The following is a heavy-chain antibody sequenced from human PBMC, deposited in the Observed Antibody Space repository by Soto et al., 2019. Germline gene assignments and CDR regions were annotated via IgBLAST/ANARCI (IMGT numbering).Heavy chain of an antibody. CDR1: GFTFSSYG. J-gene: IGHJ6*01. Sequence: QVQLVESGGGVVQPGRSLRLSCAASGFTFSSYGMHWVRQAPGKGLEWVAVISYDGSNKYYADSVKGRFTISRDNSKNTLYLQMNSLRAEDTAVYYCAKVVLPDYYYYGMDVW. V-gene: IGHV3-30*18. CDR2: ISYDGSNK. CDR3: AKVVLPDYYYYGMDV. D-gene: IGHD2-8*02.